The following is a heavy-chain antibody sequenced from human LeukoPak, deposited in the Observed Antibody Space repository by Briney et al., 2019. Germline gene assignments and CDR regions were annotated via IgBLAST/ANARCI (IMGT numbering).Heavy chain of an antibody. J-gene: IGHJ4*02. CDR1: GYTFTSYG. D-gene: IGHD3-22*01. V-gene: IGHV1-18*01. CDR2: ISAYNGNT. Sequence: GASVKVSCKASGYTFTSYGISWVRQAPGQGLEWMGWISAYNGNTNYAQKLQGRVTMTTDTSTSTAYMELSSLRSEDTAVYYCASGYYDSSGYYSSFDYWGQGTLVTVSS. CDR3: ASGYYDSSGYYSSFDY.